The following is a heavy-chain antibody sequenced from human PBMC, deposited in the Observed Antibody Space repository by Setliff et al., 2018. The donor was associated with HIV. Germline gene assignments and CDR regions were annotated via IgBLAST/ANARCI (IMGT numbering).Heavy chain of an antibody. Sequence: PSETLSLTCAVYGGSFSGYYWSWIRQPPGKGLEWIGEINHSGSTSYNPSLKIRVSISVDTSKNQFSLKLTSMTAADTAVYYCAREPDYWGQGTLVTVSS. CDR2: INHSGST. D-gene: IGHD1-1*01. J-gene: IGHJ4*02. V-gene: IGHV4-34*01. CDR3: AREPDY. CDR1: GGSFSGYY.